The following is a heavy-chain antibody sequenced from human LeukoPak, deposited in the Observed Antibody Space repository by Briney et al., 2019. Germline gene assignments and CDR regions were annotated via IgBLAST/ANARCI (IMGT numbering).Heavy chain of an antibody. J-gene: IGHJ4*02. D-gene: IGHD1-7*01. CDR3: ARGRGFGWNYVRSVDC. CDR2: LRRNGGST. V-gene: IGHV3-64*01. CDR1: GFTFSSYA. Sequence: GGSLRLSCAASGFTFSSYAMHWVRQAPGKGLEYVSDLRRNGGSTYYANSVKGRFTISRDNSKNTLYLQMGSLRAEVMAVYYCARGRGFGWNYVRSVDCWGQGTLVTVSS.